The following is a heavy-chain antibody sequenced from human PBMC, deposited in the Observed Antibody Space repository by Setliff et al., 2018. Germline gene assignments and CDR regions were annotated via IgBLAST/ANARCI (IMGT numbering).Heavy chain of an antibody. CDR1: GFTFSSYA. Sequence: PGGSLRLSCAASGFTFSSYAVSWVRQAPGKGLEWVSTIFSGGSSAYYADSVKGRFTISRDNSKSTLYLQMNSLRAEDTAVYFCAKAASPLFAINGVEYYFDSWGQGNLVTVSS. J-gene: IGHJ4*02. CDR2: IFSGGSSA. V-gene: IGHV3-23*03. CDR3: AKAASPLFAINGVEYYFDS. D-gene: IGHD3-3*01.